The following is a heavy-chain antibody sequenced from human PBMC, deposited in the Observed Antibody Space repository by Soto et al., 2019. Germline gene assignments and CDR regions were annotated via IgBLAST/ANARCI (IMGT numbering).Heavy chain of an antibody. CDR1: GGTFSSYA. CDR3: ARGRYYYDSSGYRRHYYYGMDV. Sequence: QVQLVQSGAEVKKPGSSVKVSCKASGGTFSSYAISWVRQAPGQGLEWMGGIIPIFGTANYAQKLQGRVTITANKSTSTAYMELSSLRTEDTAVYYCARGRYYYDSSGYRRHYYYGMDVWGQGTTVTVSS. J-gene: IGHJ6*02. D-gene: IGHD3-22*01. V-gene: IGHV1-69*06. CDR2: IIPIFGTA.